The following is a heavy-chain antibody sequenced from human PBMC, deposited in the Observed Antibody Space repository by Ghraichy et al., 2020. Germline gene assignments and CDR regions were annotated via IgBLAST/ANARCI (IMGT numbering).Heavy chain of an antibody. J-gene: IGHJ4*02. D-gene: IGHD6-19*01. CDR3: GRGSGWTTEY. CDR1: GLTFGTYW. V-gene: IGHV3-7*01. CDR2: INQDGSEK. Sequence: GGSLRLSCETSGLTFGTYWMTWIRQAPGRGLEWVANINQDGSEKNYVDSVKGRFTISIDNTKTSLYLQMDNLRADDTAVYYCGRGSGWTTEYWGQGTLVTVSS.